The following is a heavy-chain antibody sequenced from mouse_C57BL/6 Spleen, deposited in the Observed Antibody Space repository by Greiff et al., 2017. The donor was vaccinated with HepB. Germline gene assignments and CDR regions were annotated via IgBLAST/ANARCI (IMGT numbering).Heavy chain of an antibody. V-gene: IGHV3-6*01. Sequence: EVKLQESGPGLVKPSQSLSLTCSVTGYSITSGYYWNWIRQFPGNKLEWMGYISYDGSNNYNPSLKNRISITRDTSKNQFFLKLNSVTTEDTATYYCARPLYGNYVAWFAYWGQGTLVTVSA. J-gene: IGHJ3*01. D-gene: IGHD2-1*01. CDR3: ARPLYGNYVAWFAY. CDR1: GYSITSGYY. CDR2: ISYDGSN.